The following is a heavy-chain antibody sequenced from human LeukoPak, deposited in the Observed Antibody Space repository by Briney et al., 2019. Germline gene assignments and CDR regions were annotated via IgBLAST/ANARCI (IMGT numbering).Heavy chain of an antibody. CDR3: ARVGTYYRSLDS. CDR1: GGSINDAS. CDR2: IYHSGGT. J-gene: IGHJ4*02. D-gene: IGHD3-10*01. V-gene: IGHV4-59*01. Sequence: SVTPSLTCTVSGGSINDASWNWIRQPPGQGLEWIGYIYHSGGTNYNPSLKSRVSISLDTSKNQYSLKLSSVTAADTAVYYCARVGTYYRSLDSWGQGTLVTVSS.